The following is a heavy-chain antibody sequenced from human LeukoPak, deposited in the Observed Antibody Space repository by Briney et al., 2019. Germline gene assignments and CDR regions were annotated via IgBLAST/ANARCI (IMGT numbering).Heavy chain of an antibody. D-gene: IGHD3-10*01. CDR1: GFTFSSYS. V-gene: IGHV3-21*01. J-gene: IGHJ3*02. CDR3: ARDLRIWFGELSAFDI. CDR2: ISSSSYI. Sequence: GGSLRLSCAASGFTFSSYSMNWVRQAPGKGLEWVSSISSSSYIYYADSVKGRFTISRDNAKNSLYLQMNSLRAEDTAVYYCARDLRIWFGELSAFDIWGQGTMVTVSS.